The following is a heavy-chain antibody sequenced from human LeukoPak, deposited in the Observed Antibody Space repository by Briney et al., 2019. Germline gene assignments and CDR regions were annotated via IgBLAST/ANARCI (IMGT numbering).Heavy chain of an antibody. J-gene: IGHJ4*02. CDR2: ISPDGSNT. Sequence: GGSLRLSCAASGFTFSSYWMHWVRQVPGKGPVWVSRISPDGSNTNYADSVKGRFTISRDNAKSTLYLQMNSLRAEDTAVYYCLCGSGWYFDYWGQGTLVTVSS. CDR1: GFTFSSYW. V-gene: IGHV3-74*01. CDR3: LCGSGWYFDY. D-gene: IGHD6-19*01.